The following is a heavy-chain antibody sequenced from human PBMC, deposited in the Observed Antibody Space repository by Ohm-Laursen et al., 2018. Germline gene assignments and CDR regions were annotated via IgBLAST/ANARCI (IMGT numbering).Heavy chain of an antibody. V-gene: IGHV4-39*01. D-gene: IGHD1-1*01. CDR1: GGSISSTSYY. CDR2: IYYTGIT. Sequence: SDTLSLTWTVSGGSISSTSYYWGWIRQPPGKGVEWIGRIYYTGITYFNPSLQSRVTISVTTSKNQSSLNLISVTAADTAMYYCARKTDWNHYYFDYWGQGTLVTVSS. CDR3: ARKTDWNHYYFDY. J-gene: IGHJ4*02.